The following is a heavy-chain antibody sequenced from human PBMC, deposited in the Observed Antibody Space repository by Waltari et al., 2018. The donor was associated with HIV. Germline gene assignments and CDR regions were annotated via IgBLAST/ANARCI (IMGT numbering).Heavy chain of an antibody. CDR2: ISDDGSNK. D-gene: IGHD1-26*01. CDR3: ARGIGGSYSGDY. Sequence: QVQLVESGGGVVQPGRSLRLSCAASGFTFSSYAIHLVRQAPGKGLEWGAVISDDGSNKYYADSVKGRFTISRDNSKNTLYLQMNSLRAEDTAVYYCARGIGGSYSGDYWGQGTLVTVSS. J-gene: IGHJ4*02. CDR1: GFTFSSYA. V-gene: IGHV3-30-3*01.